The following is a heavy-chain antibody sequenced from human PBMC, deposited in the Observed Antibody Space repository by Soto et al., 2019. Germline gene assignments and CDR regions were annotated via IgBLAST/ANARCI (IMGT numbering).Heavy chain of an antibody. CDR3: AKVSLGALTFTDYYYYGLDV. CDR2: ISGGGGST. D-gene: IGHD1-26*01. CDR1: GFTFSTYA. Sequence: LRLSCAASGFTFSTYAMNWVRQAPGKGLERVSAISGGGGSTYYADSVKGRVTISRDNSENTLYLQMNSLRAEDTAVYYCAKVSLGALTFTDYYYYGLDVWGQGTTVTVSS. V-gene: IGHV3-23*01. J-gene: IGHJ6*02.